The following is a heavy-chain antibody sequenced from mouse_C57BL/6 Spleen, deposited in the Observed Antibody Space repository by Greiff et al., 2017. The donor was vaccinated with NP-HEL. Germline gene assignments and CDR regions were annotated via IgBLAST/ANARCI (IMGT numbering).Heavy chain of an antibody. J-gene: IGHJ4*01. CDR3: ARVYYEYDGGGYYAMDY. V-gene: IGHV1-80*01. CDR2: IYPGDGDT. CDR1: GYAFSSYW. Sequence: VQLQQSGAELVKPGASVKISCKASGYAFSSYWMNWVKQRPGKGLEWIGQIYPGDGDTNYNGKFKGKATLTADKSSSTAYMQLSSLTSEDSAVYFCARVYYEYDGGGYYAMDYWGQGTSDTVSS. D-gene: IGHD2-4*01.